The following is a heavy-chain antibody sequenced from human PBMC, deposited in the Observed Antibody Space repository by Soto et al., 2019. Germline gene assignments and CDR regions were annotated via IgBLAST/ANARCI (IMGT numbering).Heavy chain of an antibody. D-gene: IGHD3-9*01. V-gene: IGHV3-23*01. CDR1: EFPFSGYA. J-gene: IGHJ4*02. CDR3: AKENRYFDWLPLEGYYFDY. Sequence: GGSLRLSFAASEFPFSGYAMSWVRQAPGKGREWVSAISGSGGSTYYADSVKGRFTISRDNSKNTLYLQMNSLRAEDTAVYYCAKENRYFDWLPLEGYYFDYWGQGTLVTVSS. CDR2: ISGSGGST.